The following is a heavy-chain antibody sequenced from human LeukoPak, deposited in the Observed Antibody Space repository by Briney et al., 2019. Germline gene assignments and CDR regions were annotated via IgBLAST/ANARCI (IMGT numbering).Heavy chain of an antibody. D-gene: IGHD4-11*01. CDR1: GFTFSGSA. V-gene: IGHV3-73*01. Sequence: GGSLKLSCAASGFTFSGSAMHWVRQASGKGLEWVGRIRSKANSYATAYAASVKGRFTISRDDSKNTAYLQMNSLKTEDTAVYYCTRLTVIEAGPSGDSDAFDIWGQGTMVTVSS. CDR2: IRSKANSYAT. J-gene: IGHJ3*02. CDR3: TRLTVIEAGPSGDSDAFDI.